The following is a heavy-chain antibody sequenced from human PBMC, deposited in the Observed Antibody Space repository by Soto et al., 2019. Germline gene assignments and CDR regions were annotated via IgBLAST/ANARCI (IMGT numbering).Heavy chain of an antibody. CDR2: ITSDTKTI. J-gene: IGHJ4*02. V-gene: IGHV3-48*02. CDR1: GFKFSIDS. D-gene: IGHD6-19*01. CDR3: AGSVESHFDY. Sequence: EVPLVESGGALVQPGGSLRLSCVASGFKFSIDSMNWVRQAPGKGLAWSAYITSDTKTIKYADSVKGRFTISRDNDKNTVYLQMERVSDEDTAVYYGAGSVESHFDYWGQGTLVTVSS.